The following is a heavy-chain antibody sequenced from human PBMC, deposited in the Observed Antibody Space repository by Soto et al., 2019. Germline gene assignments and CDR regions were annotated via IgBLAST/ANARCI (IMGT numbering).Heavy chain of an antibody. D-gene: IGHD3-3*01. V-gene: IGHV4-31*03. CDR2: IYYSGST. CDR3: ARSSITIFGVVSYFDY. J-gene: IGHJ4*02. Sequence: SETLSLTCTVSGGSISSGGYYWSWIRRHPGKGLEWIGYIYYSGSTYYNPSLKSRVTISVDTSKNQFSLKLSSVIAADTAVYYCARSSITIFGVVSYFDYWGQGTLVTVSS. CDR1: GGSISSGGYY.